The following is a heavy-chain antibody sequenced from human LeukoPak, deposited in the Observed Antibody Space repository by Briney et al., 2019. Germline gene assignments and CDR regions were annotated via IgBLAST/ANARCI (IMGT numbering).Heavy chain of an antibody. D-gene: IGHD2-15*01. CDR2: IYYSGST. CDR1: GGSISSSSYY. J-gene: IGHJ4*02. Sequence: SETLSLTCTVSGGSISSSSYYWGWIRQPPGKGLEWIGSIYYSGSTYYNPSLKSRVTISVDTSKNQFSLKLSSVTAADTAAYYCAGLMVAATEWFDYWGQGTLVTVSS. V-gene: IGHV4-39*01. CDR3: AGLMVAATEWFDY.